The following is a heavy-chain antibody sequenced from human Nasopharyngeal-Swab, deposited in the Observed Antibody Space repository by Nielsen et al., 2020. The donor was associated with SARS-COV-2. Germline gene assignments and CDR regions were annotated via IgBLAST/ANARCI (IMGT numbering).Heavy chain of an antibody. D-gene: IGHD3-3*01. CDR1: GYTFTSYA. J-gene: IGHJ4*02. CDR2: INTNTGNP. Sequence: ASVKVSCKASGYTFTSYAMNWVRQAPGQGLEWMGWINTNTGNPTYAQGFTGRFVFSLDTSVSTAYLQISSLKAEDTAVYYCARGTYYGFWSGSHTTFDYWGQGTLVTVSS. CDR3: ARGTYYGFWSGSHTTFDY. V-gene: IGHV7-4-1*02.